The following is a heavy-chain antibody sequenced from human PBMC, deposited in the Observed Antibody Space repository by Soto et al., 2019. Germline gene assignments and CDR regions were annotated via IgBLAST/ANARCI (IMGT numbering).Heavy chain of an antibody. V-gene: IGHV1-18*01. CDR3: ASFCDSSGYYGVDP. CDR2: ISAYNGNT. J-gene: IGHJ5*02. D-gene: IGHD3-22*01. Sequence: ASVKVSCKASGYTFTSYGISWVRQAPGQGLEWMGWISAYNGNTNYAQKLQGRVTMTTDTSTSTAYMELRSLRSDDTAVYYCASFCDSSGYYGVDPWGQGTLVTVSS. CDR1: GYTFTSYG.